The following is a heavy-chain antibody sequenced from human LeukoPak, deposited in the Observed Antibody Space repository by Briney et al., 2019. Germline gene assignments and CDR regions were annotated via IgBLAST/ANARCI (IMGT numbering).Heavy chain of an antibody. CDR3: ARVLRLDYGGKGRPPDAFDY. Sequence: GGSLRLSCAASGFTFSSYSMNWVRQAPGKGLEWVSYISSSSSTIYYADSVKGRFTISRDNAKNSLYLQMNSLRAEDTAVYYCARVLRLDYGGKGRPPDAFDYWGQGTLVTVSS. CDR1: GFTFSSYS. D-gene: IGHD4-23*01. J-gene: IGHJ4*02. CDR2: ISSSSSTI. V-gene: IGHV3-48*01.